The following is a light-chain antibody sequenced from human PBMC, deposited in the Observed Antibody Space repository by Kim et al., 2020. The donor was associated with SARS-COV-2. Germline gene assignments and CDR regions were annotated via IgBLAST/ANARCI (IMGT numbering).Light chain of an antibody. CDR3: QVWDSSTKGV. CDR1: KLGDKY. V-gene: IGLV3-1*01. J-gene: IGLJ3*02. Sequence: VSPGQTASITCSGDKLGDKYVCWYQQKPGQSPAPVIFQDTKRPSGIPERFPGSKSGNTATLTISGTQPTDEAYYYCQVWDSSTKGVFGGGTKVTVL. CDR2: QDT.